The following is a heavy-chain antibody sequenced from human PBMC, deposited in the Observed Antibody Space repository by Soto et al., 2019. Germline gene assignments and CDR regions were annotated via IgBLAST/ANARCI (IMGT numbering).Heavy chain of an antibody. Sequence: SETLSLTCTVSGGSISSGDYYWSWIRQPPGKGLEWIGYIYYSGSTYYNPSLKSRVTISVDTSKNQFSLKLSSVTAADTAVYYCAIPSTGTTWGWFDPWGQGILVTVSS. J-gene: IGHJ5*02. CDR3: AIPSTGTTWGWFDP. CDR2: IYYSGST. V-gene: IGHV4-30-4*01. D-gene: IGHD1-1*01. CDR1: GGSISSGDYY.